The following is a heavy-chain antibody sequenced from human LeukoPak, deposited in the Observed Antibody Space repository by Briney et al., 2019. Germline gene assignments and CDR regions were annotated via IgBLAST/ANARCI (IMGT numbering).Heavy chain of an antibody. D-gene: IGHD3-3*01. CDR3: ARDRYYDFWSGYYPRSHYYGMDV. CDR1: GGSTSSYY. CDR2: IYYSGST. J-gene: IGHJ6*02. V-gene: IGHV4-59*01. Sequence: SETLSLTCTVSGGSTSSYYWSWIRQPPGKGLEWIGYIYYSGSTNYNPSLKSRVTISVDTSKNQFSLKLSSVTAADTAVYYCARDRYYDFWSGYYPRSHYYGMDVWGQGTTVTVSS.